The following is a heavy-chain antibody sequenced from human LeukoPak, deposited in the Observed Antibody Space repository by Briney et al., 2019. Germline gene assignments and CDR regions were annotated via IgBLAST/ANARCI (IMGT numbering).Heavy chain of an antibody. V-gene: IGHV1-46*01. Sequence: ASVKVSCKASGYTFTSYYMHWVRQAPGQGLEWRGIINPSGGSTSYAQKFQGRVTMTRDTSTSTVYMELSSLRSEDTAVYYCARQVAAAGSSDYYYGMDVWGQGTTVTVSS. J-gene: IGHJ6*02. CDR3: ARQVAAAGSSDYYYGMDV. CDR2: INPSGGST. CDR1: GYTFTSYY. D-gene: IGHD6-13*01.